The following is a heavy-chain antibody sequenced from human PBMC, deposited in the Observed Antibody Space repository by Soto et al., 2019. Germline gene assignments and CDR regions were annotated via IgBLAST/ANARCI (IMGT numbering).Heavy chain of an antibody. J-gene: IGHJ6*02. Sequence: GESLKISCKGSGYSFTSYWISWVRQMPGKGLEWMGRIDPSDSYTNYSPSFQGHVTISADKSISNAYLQWSSLKASDTAMYYCAIDSGSAGTTLYYYYGMDVWGQGTTVTVSS. CDR1: GYSFTSYW. D-gene: IGHD1-1*01. CDR3: AIDSGSAGTTLYYYYGMDV. V-gene: IGHV5-10-1*01. CDR2: IDPSDSYT.